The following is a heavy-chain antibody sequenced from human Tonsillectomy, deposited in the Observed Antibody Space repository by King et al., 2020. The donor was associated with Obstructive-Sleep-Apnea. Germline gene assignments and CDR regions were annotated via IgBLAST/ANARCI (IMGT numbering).Heavy chain of an antibody. Sequence: VQLQQWGAGLLKPSETLSLTCVVYGVPFSDYYWSWIRQPPGKGLEWIGEINHSGGTNYKTSLKSRVIMSVDTSKNQFSLTMRSVTAADTAVYYCARGPSTVTHDFDYWGQGTLVTVSS. CDR1: GVPFSDYY. CDR2: INHSGGT. D-gene: IGHD4-17*01. CDR3: ARGPSTVTHDFDY. J-gene: IGHJ4*02. V-gene: IGHV4-34*01.